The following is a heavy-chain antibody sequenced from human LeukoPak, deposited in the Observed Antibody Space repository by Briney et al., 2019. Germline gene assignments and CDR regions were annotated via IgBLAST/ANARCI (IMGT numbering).Heavy chain of an antibody. Sequence: SETLSLTCTVSGGSISSSSYYWGWIRQPPGKGLEWIGSIYYSGSTYYNPSLKSRVTISVDTSKNQFSLKLSSVTAADTAVYYCARYYYDSSGYSYYFDYWGQGTLVTVSS. J-gene: IGHJ4*02. CDR1: GGSISSSSYY. D-gene: IGHD3-22*01. V-gene: IGHV4-39*07. CDR2: IYYSGST. CDR3: ARYYYDSSGYSYYFDY.